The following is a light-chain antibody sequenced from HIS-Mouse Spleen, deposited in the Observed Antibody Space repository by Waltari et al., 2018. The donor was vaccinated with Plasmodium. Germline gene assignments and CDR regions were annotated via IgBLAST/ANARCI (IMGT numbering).Light chain of an antibody. V-gene: IGKV4-1*01. J-gene: IGKJ4*01. CDR1: QSVLYSSNNKNY. CDR2: WAS. Sequence: DSVMTQSLDSLAVSLGERATILCKSSQSVLYSSNNKNYLAWYQQKPGQPPKLLIYWASTRESGVPDRFSGSGSGTDFTLTISSLQAEDVAVYYCQQYYSTPLTFGGGTKVEIK. CDR3: QQYYSTPLT.